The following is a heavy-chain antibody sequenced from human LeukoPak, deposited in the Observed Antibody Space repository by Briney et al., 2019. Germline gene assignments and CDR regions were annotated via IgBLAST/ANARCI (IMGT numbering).Heavy chain of an antibody. CDR1: GGTLSSYA. Sequence: SVKVSCKASGGTLSSYAISWVRQAPGQGLEWMGGIIPIFGTANYAQKFQGRVTITADESTSTAYMELSSLRSEDTAVYYCARDLYYGGKSPLSSWGQGTLVTVSS. CDR3: ARDLYYGGKSPLSS. CDR2: IIPIFGTA. V-gene: IGHV1-69*13. D-gene: IGHD2-21*01. J-gene: IGHJ4*02.